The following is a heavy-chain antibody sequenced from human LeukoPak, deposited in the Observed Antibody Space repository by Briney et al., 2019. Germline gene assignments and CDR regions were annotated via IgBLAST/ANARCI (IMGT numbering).Heavy chain of an antibody. CDR3: ISDLYSYGVN. CDR2: ITIKGDGYGT. Sequence: GGSLRLSCAASGFTFSGSAMHWVRQAPGKGLEWVGRITIKGDGYGTAYAASVKGRFTLSRDDSRNTAYLQMNSLETEDTAVYYCISDLYSYGVNWGQGTLVTVSS. V-gene: IGHV3-73*01. D-gene: IGHD5-18*01. J-gene: IGHJ4*02. CDR1: GFTFSGSA.